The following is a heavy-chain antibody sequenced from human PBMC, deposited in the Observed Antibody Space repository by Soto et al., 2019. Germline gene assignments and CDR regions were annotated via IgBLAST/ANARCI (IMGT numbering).Heavy chain of an antibody. V-gene: IGHV2-5*01. CDR1: GFSLSTSGVG. Sequence: SGPTLVNPTQTLTLTCTFSGFSLSTSGVGVGWIRQPPGKALEWLALIYWNDDKRYSPSLKSRLTITKDTSKNQVVLTMTNMDPVDTATYYCAHRPPVLRYFDWRFDYWGQGTLVTVSS. D-gene: IGHD3-9*01. CDR2: IYWNDDK. CDR3: AHRPPVLRYFDWRFDY. J-gene: IGHJ4*02.